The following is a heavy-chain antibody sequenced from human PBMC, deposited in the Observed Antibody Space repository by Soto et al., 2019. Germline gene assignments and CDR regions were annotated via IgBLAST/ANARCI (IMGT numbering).Heavy chain of an antibody. CDR2: INHSGST. V-gene: IGHV4-34*01. Sequence: SENLSLTCAVYGGSFSGYYWSWIRQPPGKGLEWIGEINHSGSTTYNPSLKSRVTISVDTSKNQFSVKLSSVTAADTAVYYCARGLLGINDYWYFDLWGRGTLFTVSS. J-gene: IGHJ2*01. D-gene: IGHD7-27*01. CDR3: ARGLLGINDYWYFDL. CDR1: GGSFSGYY.